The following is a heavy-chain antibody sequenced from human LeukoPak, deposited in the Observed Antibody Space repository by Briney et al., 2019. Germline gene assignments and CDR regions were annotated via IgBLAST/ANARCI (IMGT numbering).Heavy chain of an antibody. J-gene: IGHJ4*02. CDR1: GFTFSSYW. D-gene: IGHD5-24*01. Sequence: GPLRLSCAASGFTFSSYWMSWVRQAPGKGLEWVANIKQEGSEKYYVDSVKGRFTISRANAKNQLYLQMNSLRAADPAVNYCAGGRDGYKPNFDYWGQGTVVTVS. CDR2: IKQEGSEK. V-gene: IGHV3-7*01. CDR3: AGGRDGYKPNFDY.